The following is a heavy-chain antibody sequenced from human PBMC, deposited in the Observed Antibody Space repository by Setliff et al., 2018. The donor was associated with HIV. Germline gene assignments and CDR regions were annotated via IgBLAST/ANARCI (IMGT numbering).Heavy chain of an antibody. D-gene: IGHD4-17*01. V-gene: IGHV1-69*13. J-gene: IGHJ1*01. CDR3: TRGPEVTTVTNPLTAEYFQH. Sequence: GASVKVSCKASGGTFNTYTINWVRQAPGHGLEWMGGITPLFGTSSYAQKFQGRVTITVDASTSIVDMEISSLRSEDTAVYYCTRGPEVTTVTNPLTAEYFQHWGQGTPVTVSS. CDR2: ITPLFGTS. CDR1: GGTFNTYT.